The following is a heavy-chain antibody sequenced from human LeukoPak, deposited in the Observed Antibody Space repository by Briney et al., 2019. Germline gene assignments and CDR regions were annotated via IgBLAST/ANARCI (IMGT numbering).Heavy chain of an antibody. V-gene: IGHV4-34*01. J-gene: IGHJ5*02. Sequence: SETLSLTCAVYGGSFSGYYWSWLRQPPGKGLEWLGEINHSGSTNYNPSLKSRVTISVDTSKNQFSLKLSSVTAADTAVYYCATARAGAAFRWFDPWGQGTLVTVSS. D-gene: IGHD6-19*01. CDR1: GGSFSGYY. CDR2: INHSGST. CDR3: ATARAGAAFRWFDP.